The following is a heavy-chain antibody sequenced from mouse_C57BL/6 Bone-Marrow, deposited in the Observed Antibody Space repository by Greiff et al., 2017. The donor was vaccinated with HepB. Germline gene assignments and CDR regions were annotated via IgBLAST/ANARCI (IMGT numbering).Heavy chain of an antibody. D-gene: IGHD2-4*01. CDR2: IDPENGGT. V-gene: IGHV1-15*01. CDR3: TRGGITELGLLFDY. Sequence: QVHVKQSGAELVRPGASVTLSCKASGYTFTDYEMHWVKQTPVHGLEWIGAIDPENGGTAYNQKFKGKAILTADKSSSTAYMELRRLTSEDSAVYYFTRGGITELGLLFDYWGQGTTLTVSS. J-gene: IGHJ2*01. CDR1: GYTFTDYE.